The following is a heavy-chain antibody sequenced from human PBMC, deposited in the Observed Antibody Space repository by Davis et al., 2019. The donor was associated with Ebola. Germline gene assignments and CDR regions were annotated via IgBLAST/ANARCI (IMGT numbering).Heavy chain of an antibody. Sequence: PGGSLRLSCAASGFTVSTHGMHXXXXXXXXXXXXXXLLCSNVLTTNYIDSGKGRFTISRDISKNIVYLEMKSLRAEHTAMYYCARDLSYCSLEVCGQGTTVSVSS. D-gene: IGHD2-15*01. CDR3: ARDLSYCSLEV. V-gene: IGHV3-30*12. CDR2: LCSNVLTT. CDR1: GFTVSTHG. J-gene: IGHJ6*02.